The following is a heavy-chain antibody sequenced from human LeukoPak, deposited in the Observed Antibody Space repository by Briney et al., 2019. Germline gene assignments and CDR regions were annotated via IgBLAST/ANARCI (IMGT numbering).Heavy chain of an antibody. CDR2: INPNSGGT. J-gene: IGHJ4*02. D-gene: IGHD6-6*01. Sequence: VASVKVSCKASGYTFTGYYMHWVRQAPGQGLEWMGWINPNSGGTNYAQKFQGRVTMTRDTSISTAYMELSRLRSDDTAVYYCARDLAARRKSNYFDYWGQGTLVTVSS. V-gene: IGHV1-2*02. CDR3: ARDLAARRKSNYFDY. CDR1: GYTFTGYY.